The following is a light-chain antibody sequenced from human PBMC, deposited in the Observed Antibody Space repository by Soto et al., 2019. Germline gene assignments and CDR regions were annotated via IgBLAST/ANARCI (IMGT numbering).Light chain of an antibody. J-gene: IGKJ4*01. CDR2: GAS. CDR3: QQFGTSRLT. CDR1: QSVRTY. Sequence: EIVLTQSPATLSLSPGERATLSCRASQSVRTYLAWYQQKPGQAPRLLIYGASSRATGIPERFSGSGSGTDFTLTISRLEPEDFAMYYCQQFGTSRLTFGGGTKVDIK. V-gene: IGKV3-20*01.